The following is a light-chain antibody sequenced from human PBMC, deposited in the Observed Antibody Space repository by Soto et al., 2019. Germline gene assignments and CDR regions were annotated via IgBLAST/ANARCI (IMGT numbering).Light chain of an antibody. Sequence: QSVLTQPASVSGSPGQSITISCTGTSSDVGGYYYVHWYQRLPGKAPKLLIYGGTNRPSGVPGRFSGSKSGTSASLAITGLQAEDEADYYCQSYDSSLSGYVFGAGTKVTVL. J-gene: IGLJ1*01. CDR3: QSYDSSLSGYV. CDR1: SSDVGGYYY. CDR2: GGT. V-gene: IGLV2-14*01.